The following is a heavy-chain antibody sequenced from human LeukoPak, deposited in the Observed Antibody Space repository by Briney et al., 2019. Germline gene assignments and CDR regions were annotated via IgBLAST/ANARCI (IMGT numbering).Heavy chain of an antibody. V-gene: IGHV3-11*06. CDR1: GFTFSDYY. CDR3: ARPPYSSSWDPGWFDP. J-gene: IGHJ5*02. Sequence: GGSLRLSCVASGFTFSDYYMSWIRQAPGKGLEWVSYISSSSDYTNYADSVRGRFTISRDNAKNSLYLQMNSLRAEDTAVYYCARPPYSSSWDPGWFDPWGQGTLTTVSS. D-gene: IGHD6-13*01. CDR2: ISSSSDYT.